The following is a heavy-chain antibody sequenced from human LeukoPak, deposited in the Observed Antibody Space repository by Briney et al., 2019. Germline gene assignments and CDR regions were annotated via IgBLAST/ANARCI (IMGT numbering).Heavy chain of an antibody. CDR3: ARDLANIHTTGSTYDAFDI. CDR1: GFTFSSYA. D-gene: IGHD1-1*01. Sequence: GRSLRLSCAASGFTFSSYAMHWVRQAPGKGLEWVAVISYDGSNKYYADSVKGRFTISRENSKNTLYLQMNSLRDEDTSVYYCARDLANIHTTGSTYDAFDIWGQGTMVTVSS. CDR2: ISYDGSNK. V-gene: IGHV3-30*04. J-gene: IGHJ3*02.